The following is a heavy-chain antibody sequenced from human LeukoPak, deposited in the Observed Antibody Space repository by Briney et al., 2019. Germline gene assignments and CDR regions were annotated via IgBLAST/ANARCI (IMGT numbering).Heavy chain of an antibody. CDR3: ARARYEGIVGATTGAFDI. CDR2: ISAYNGNT. Sequence: GASVKVSCKASGYTFTSYGISWVRQAPGQGLEWMGWISAYNGNTNYAQKLQGRVTMTTDTSTSTAYMELRSLRSDDTAVYYCARARYEGIVGATTGAFDIWGQGTMVTV. V-gene: IGHV1-18*01. J-gene: IGHJ3*02. D-gene: IGHD1-26*01. CDR1: GYTFTSYG.